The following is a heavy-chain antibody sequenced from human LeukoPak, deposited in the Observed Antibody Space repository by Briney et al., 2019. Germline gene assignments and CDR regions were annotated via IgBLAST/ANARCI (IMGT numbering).Heavy chain of an antibody. CDR2: IRYDGSNK. Sequence: GGSLRLSCAASGFTFSSYGMHWVRQAPGKGLEWVAFIRYDGSNKYYADSVKGRFTISRDNSKNTLYLQMNSLRAEDTAVYYCAKDLLAVRPSVQYFDYWGQGTLVTVSS. CDR1: GFTFSSYG. V-gene: IGHV3-30*02. CDR3: AKDLLAVRPSVQYFDY. D-gene: IGHD6-6*01. J-gene: IGHJ4*02.